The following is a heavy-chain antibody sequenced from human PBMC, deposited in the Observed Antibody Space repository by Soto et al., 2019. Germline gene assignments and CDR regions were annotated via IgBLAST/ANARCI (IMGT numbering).Heavy chain of an antibody. CDR2: IWYDGSYK. V-gene: IGHV3-33*01. CDR3: ARDGARYCGGDCSLDY. D-gene: IGHD2-21*02. CDR1: GFTFSSYG. J-gene: IGHJ4*02. Sequence: GGSLRLSCAASGFTFSSYGMHWVRQAPGKGLEWVAIIWYDGSYKYYADSVKGRFTISRDNSKNTLYLQMNSLRDEDTAVYYCARDGARYCGGDCSLDYWGQGTLVTVSS.